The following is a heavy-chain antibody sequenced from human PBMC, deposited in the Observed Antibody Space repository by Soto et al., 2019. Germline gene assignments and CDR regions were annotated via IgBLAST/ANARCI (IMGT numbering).Heavy chain of an antibody. D-gene: IGHD6-13*01. CDR3: ARGVLEAAADPISPNWFDP. V-gene: IGHV4-34*01. CDR2: TNHDRSS. J-gene: IGHJ5*02. CDR1: GGSLSGYY. Sequence: SETLSLTCAVYGGSLSGYYWSWIRQPPGKGLEWIGETNHDRSSNYNPSLKSRVTISVDTSKKQVSLKLRSVTAADTAVYYCARGVLEAAADPISPNWFDPWGQGTLVTVSS.